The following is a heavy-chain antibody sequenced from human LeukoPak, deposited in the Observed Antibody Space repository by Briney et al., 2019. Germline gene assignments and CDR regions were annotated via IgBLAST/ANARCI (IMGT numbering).Heavy chain of an antibody. D-gene: IGHD4-17*01. CDR2: IYPGDSDT. J-gene: IGHJ3*02. CDR1: GYIFTSYW. Sequence: AESLQISSKASGYIFTSYWIAWVRQMPGKGLECMGIIYPGDSDTRYSPSFQGQVTISADKSISTAYLQWSSLKASDTAMYYCVRIYGDSEGFDIWGQGTMVTVSS. CDR3: VRIYGDSEGFDI. V-gene: IGHV5-51*01.